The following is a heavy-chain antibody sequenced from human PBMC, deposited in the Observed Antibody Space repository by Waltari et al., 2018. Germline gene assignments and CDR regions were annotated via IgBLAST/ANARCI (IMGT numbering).Heavy chain of an antibody. V-gene: IGHV4-38-2*02. J-gene: IGHJ4*02. D-gene: IGHD2-2*01. Sequence: QVQLQESGPGLVKPSETLSLTCTVSGYSISSGYYWGWIRQPPGKGLEWIGSIDHRGSTYYNPSLKIRCTIPVDTSKNQYSLKLSFVTAADTAVYYCARDDSIVVVPAAIRWGQGTLVTVSS. CDR1: GYSISSGYY. CDR2: IDHRGST. CDR3: ARDDSIVVVPAAIR.